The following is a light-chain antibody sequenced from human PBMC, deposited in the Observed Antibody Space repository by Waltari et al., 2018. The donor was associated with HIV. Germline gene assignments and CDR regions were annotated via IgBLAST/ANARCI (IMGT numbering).Light chain of an antibody. CDR3: CSYAGSDTFVL. V-gene: IGLV2-11*01. CDR2: DVS. Sequence: QSALTQPRSVSGSPGQSVTIYCTGTSSDGGGCDYVSWYQQHPGEAPKLSIYDVSKRPSGVPDRFSGSKSGNTASLTISGLQAEDEADYYCCSYAGSDTFVLFGGGTKVTVL. CDR1: SSDGGGCDY. J-gene: IGLJ2*01.